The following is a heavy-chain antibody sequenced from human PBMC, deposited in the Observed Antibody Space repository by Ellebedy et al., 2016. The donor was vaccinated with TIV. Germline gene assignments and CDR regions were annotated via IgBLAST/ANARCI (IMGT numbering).Heavy chain of an antibody. Sequence: GESLKISXAASGFTFSSYWMSWVRQAPGKGPEWVANIKQDGSEKYYVDSVKGRFTISRDNAKNSLYLQMNSLRAEDTAVYYCAGTGYGDYPFDYWGQGTLVTVSS. V-gene: IGHV3-7*01. CDR3: AGTGYGDYPFDY. CDR2: IKQDGSEK. D-gene: IGHD4-17*01. J-gene: IGHJ4*02. CDR1: GFTFSSYW.